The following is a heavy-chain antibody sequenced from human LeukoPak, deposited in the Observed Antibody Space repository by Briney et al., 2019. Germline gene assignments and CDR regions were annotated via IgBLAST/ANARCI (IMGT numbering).Heavy chain of an antibody. D-gene: IGHD3-3*01. Sequence: PGGSLRLSCAASGFTFSTYMMSWVRQAPGKGLEWISYISDKSDSILYADSVNGRFTISRDNAKNSLYLQMNNLGAEDTAVYFCASAPLVFWSGYLGMDVWGKGTTVTVSS. CDR1: GFTFSTYM. CDR3: ASAPLVFWSGYLGMDV. V-gene: IGHV3-48*04. J-gene: IGHJ6*04. CDR2: ISDKSDSI.